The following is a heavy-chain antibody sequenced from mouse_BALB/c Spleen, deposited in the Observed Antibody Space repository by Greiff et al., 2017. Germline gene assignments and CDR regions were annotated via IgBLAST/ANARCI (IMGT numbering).Heavy chain of an antibody. CDR1: GFTFSSYG. CDR2: ISSGGSYT. CDR3: ARHNYSQEGGFAY. J-gene: IGHJ3*01. D-gene: IGHD1-3*01. Sequence: DVKLVESGGDLVKPGGSLKLSCAASGFTFSSYGMSWVRQTPDKRLEWVATISSGGSYTYYPDSVKGRFTISRDNAKNTLYLQMSSLKSEDTAMYYCARHNYSQEGGFAYWGQGTLVTVSA. V-gene: IGHV5-6*02.